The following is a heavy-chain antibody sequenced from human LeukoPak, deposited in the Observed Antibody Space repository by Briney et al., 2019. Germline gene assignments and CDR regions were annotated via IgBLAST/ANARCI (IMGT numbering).Heavy chain of an antibody. CDR3: AKAALRYCSDGSCYIDY. CDR2: IWYDRSRK. J-gene: IGHJ4*02. V-gene: IGHV3-33*06. Sequence: PGRSLRLSCAASGFTFSSYGIHWVRQAPGKGLEWVAVIWYDRSRKYYAHSVKGRFTISRDNSTNTLYLQMNSRRAEDTAAYYCAKAALRYCSDGSCYIDYWGQGTLVTVSS. CDR1: GFTFSSYG. D-gene: IGHD2-15*01.